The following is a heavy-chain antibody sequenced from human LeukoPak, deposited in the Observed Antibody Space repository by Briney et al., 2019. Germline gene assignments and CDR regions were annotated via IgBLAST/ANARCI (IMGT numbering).Heavy chain of an antibody. CDR1: GFTFSSYS. V-gene: IGHV3-21*01. CDR3: AREYYYDSRGPYLGSAFDI. CDR2: ISSSSSYI. Sequence: PGGSLRLSCAASGFTFSSYSMNWVRQAPGKGLEWVSSISSSSSYIYYADSVKGRFTISRDNAKNSLYLQMNSLRAEDTAVYYCAREYYYDSRGPYLGSAFDIWGQGTMVTVSS. D-gene: IGHD3-22*01. J-gene: IGHJ3*02.